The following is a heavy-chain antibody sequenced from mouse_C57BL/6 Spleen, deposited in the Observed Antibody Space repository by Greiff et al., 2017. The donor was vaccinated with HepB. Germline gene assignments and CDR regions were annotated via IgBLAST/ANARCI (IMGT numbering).Heavy chain of an antibody. CDR2: IYIGNGYT. D-gene: IGHD1-1*01. CDR3: ARRYYGSSHWYFDV. Sequence: DVKLQESGAELVRPGSSVKMSCKTSGYTFTSYGINWVKQRPGQGLEWIGYIYIGNGYTEYNEKFKGKATLTSDTSSSTAYMQLSSLTSEDSAIYCCARRYYGSSHWYFDVWGTGTTVTVSS. CDR1: GYTFTSYG. J-gene: IGHJ1*03. V-gene: IGHV1-58*01.